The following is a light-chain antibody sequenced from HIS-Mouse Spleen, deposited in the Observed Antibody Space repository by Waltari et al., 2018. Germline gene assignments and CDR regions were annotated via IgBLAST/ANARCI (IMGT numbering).Light chain of an antibody. CDR3: QQYGSSPPWT. V-gene: IGKV3-20*01. CDR2: GAS. CDR1: QSVSSSY. Sequence: IVLTQSPVTLSLSPGERATLACRDSQSVSSSYLAWYQQKPGQAPRLLIYGASSRATGIPDRFSGSGAGTDFTLTISRLEPEDFAVYYCQQYGSSPPWTFGQGTKVEIK. J-gene: IGKJ1*01.